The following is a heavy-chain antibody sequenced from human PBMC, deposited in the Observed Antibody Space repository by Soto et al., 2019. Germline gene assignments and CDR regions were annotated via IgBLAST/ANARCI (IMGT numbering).Heavy chain of an antibody. Sequence: SLRLSCAASGFTFSSYGMHWVRQAPGKGLEWVAVISYDGSNKYYADSVKGRFTISRDNSKNTLYLQMNSLRAEDTAVYYCAKDGDGYSTPLDYWGQGTLVTVSS. CDR1: GFTFSSYG. CDR2: ISYDGSNK. D-gene: IGHD2-15*01. CDR3: AKDGDGYSTPLDY. V-gene: IGHV3-30*18. J-gene: IGHJ4*02.